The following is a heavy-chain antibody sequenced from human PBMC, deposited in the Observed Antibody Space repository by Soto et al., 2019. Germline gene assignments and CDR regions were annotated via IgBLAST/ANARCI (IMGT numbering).Heavy chain of an antibody. CDR2: TYYRSKWYN. V-gene: IGHV6-1*01. J-gene: IGHJ6*02. D-gene: IGHD3-10*01. CDR3: ARGITMVWGVIIRYYYYGMAV. Sequence: SQTLSLTCAISGDSVSSNSAAWNWIRQSPSRGLEWLGRTYYRSKWYNDYAVSVKSRITINPDTSKNQFSLQLNSVTPEDTAVYYCARGITMVWGVIIRYYYYGMAVWGQGTTVTVSS. CDR1: GDSVSSNSAA.